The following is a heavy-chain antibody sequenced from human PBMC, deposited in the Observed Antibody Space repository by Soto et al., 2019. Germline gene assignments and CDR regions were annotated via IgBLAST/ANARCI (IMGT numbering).Heavy chain of an antibody. CDR3: AREIVVVDTAWGVNWFDP. CDR1: GGTFSSYA. D-gene: IGHD3-22*01. J-gene: IGHJ5*02. V-gene: IGHV1-69*06. CDR2: IIPIFGTA. Sequence: QVQLVQSGAEVKKPGSSVKVSCKASGGTFSSYAISWVRQAPGQGLEWMGGIIPIFGTANYAQKLQGRVTITADKSESTAYMELSSLRSENTGVYYCAREIVVVDTAWGVNWFDPWGQGTLVTVSS.